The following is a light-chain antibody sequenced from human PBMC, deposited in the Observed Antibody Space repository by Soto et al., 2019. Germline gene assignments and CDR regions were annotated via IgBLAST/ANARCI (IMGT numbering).Light chain of an antibody. V-gene: IGLV1-51*02. CDR1: SSNIGSDF. J-gene: IGLJ3*02. Sequence: QSVLTQPPSVSAAPGQKVTISCSGSSSNIGSDFVSLYQQLPGTAPQLLIYENNKRPSGMPDRFSGSKSATSATLRITGLQTGDEADYYCAAWDTSLSGGVFGVGTKVTVL. CDR3: AAWDTSLSGGV. CDR2: ENN.